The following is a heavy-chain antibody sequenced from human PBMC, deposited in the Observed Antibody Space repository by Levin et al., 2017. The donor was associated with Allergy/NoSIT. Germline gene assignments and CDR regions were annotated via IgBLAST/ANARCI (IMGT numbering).Heavy chain of an antibody. CDR3: AHRPTFYSGSEPYYPFHY. CDR2: IYWDDDK. CDR1: SLTTTGMG. V-gene: IGHV2-5*02. D-gene: IGHD3-10*01. Sequence: SLTTTGMGVGWLRQPPGKALEWLALIYWDDDKRYRPSLKSRLTITKDTSKNQVVLTMTNMDPVDTATYYCAHRPTFYSGSEPYYPFHYWGRGTLVTVSS. J-gene: IGHJ4*02.